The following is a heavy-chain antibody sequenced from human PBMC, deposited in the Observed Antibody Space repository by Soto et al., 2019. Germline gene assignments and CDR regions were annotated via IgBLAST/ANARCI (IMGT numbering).Heavy chain of an antibody. CDR2: IYYSGST. CDR3: ATDSSPTDYYDSSGYYGTFDI. V-gene: IGHV4-30-4*01. Sequence: SETLSLTCFVSGGSISSGDYYWSWIRQPPGKGLEWIGYIYYSGSTYYNPSLKSRVTISVDTSKNQFSLKLSSVTAADTAVYYCATDSSPTDYYDSSGYYGTFDIWGKGTMVTVSS. D-gene: IGHD3-22*01. J-gene: IGHJ3*02. CDR1: GGSISSGDYY.